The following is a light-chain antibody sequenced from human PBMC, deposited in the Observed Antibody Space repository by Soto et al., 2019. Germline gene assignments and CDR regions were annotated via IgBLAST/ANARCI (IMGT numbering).Light chain of an antibody. CDR3: QQGHNWPLT. J-gene: IGKJ5*01. CDR2: VTS. V-gene: IGKV1-12*01. CDR1: QGLSGS. Sequence: DIQMTQSPSSVSASVGDRVTITCRATQGLSGSLAWYQQKPGKAPKLLISVTSRLQTGVPSRFSGSASGTDLTLTIDSLQPEDLATYYCQQGHNWPLTFGKGTRLEIK.